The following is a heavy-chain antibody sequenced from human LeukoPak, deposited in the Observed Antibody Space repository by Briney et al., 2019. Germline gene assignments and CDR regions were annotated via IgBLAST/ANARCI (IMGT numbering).Heavy chain of an antibody. CDR2: IYSGGSP. CDR3: VREGYSYGPFDY. V-gene: IGHV3-53*01. J-gene: IGHJ4*02. D-gene: IGHD5-18*01. CDR1: GFTVSSNY. Sequence: PGGSLRLSCAASGFTVSSNYMNWVRQAPGKGLEGVSVIYSGGSPYYADSVKGRFSISRDSSKNTLYLQMSSLRAEDTAVYYCVREGYSYGPFDYWGQGTLVTVSS.